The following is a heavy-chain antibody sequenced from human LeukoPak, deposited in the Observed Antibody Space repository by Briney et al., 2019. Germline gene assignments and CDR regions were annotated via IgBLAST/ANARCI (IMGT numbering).Heavy chain of an antibody. Sequence: ASVKVSCKASGYTFTNYGISWVRQAPGQGLEWMGWIIAYNGNTNYAQKLQGRVTMTTDTSTSTAYMELRSLRSDDTAVYYCAREGAYCSSTSCYTNWFDPWGQGTLVTVSS. D-gene: IGHD2-2*01. CDR3: AREGAYCSSTSCYTNWFDP. CDR1: GYTFTNYG. J-gene: IGHJ5*02. V-gene: IGHV1-18*01. CDR2: IIAYNGNT.